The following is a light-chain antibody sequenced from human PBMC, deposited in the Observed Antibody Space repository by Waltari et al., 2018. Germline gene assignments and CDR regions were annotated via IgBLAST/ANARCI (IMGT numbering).Light chain of an antibody. CDR2: DAS. J-gene: IGKJ4*01. CDR1: QNVRN. V-gene: IGKV3-20*01. CDR3: QRSGLSPPLT. Sequence: EIVLTQSPATLSLSPGEGATLSCRTSQNVRNLAWYQQKPAQAPRLLIYDASTRVTGIPDRFSGGGSGTDFTLTISRLEPADFAVYYCQRSGLSPPLTFGGGTKVEIK.